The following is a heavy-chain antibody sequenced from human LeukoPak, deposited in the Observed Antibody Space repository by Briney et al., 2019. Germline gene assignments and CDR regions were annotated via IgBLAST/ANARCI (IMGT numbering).Heavy chain of an antibody. Sequence: ASVKVSCKASGYTFTSYGISWVRQAPGQGLEWMGWISAYNGNTNYAQKLQGRVTMTTDTSTSTAYMELRSLRSDDTAVYYCARNTYDSSGYYYGYYYYMDVWGKGTTVTVSS. CDR2: ISAYNGNT. D-gene: IGHD3-22*01. J-gene: IGHJ6*03. V-gene: IGHV1-18*01. CDR1: GYTFTSYG. CDR3: ARNTYDSSGYYYGYYYYMDV.